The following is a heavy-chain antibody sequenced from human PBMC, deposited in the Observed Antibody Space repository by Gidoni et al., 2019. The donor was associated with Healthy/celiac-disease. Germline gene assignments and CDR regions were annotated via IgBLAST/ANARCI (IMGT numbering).Heavy chain of an antibody. D-gene: IGHD2-2*01. Sequence: EVQLVESGGGLVQPGGSLRLSCAASGFTFSSYEMNWVRQAPGKGLEWVSYISSSGSTIYYADSVKGRFTISRDNAKNSLYLQMNSLRAEDTAVYYCARCGVVPAPGGYYYYGMDVWGQGTTVTVSS. CDR1: GFTFSSYE. CDR2: ISSSGSTI. V-gene: IGHV3-48*03. J-gene: IGHJ6*02. CDR3: ARCGVVPAPGGYYYYGMDV.